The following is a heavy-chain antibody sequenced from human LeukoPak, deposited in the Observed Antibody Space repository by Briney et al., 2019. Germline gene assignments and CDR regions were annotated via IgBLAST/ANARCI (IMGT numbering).Heavy chain of an antibody. CDR2: IYSGGST. Sequence: GGSLRLSCAASGFTVSSNYMSWVRQAPGEGLEWVSVIYSGGSTYYADSVKGRFTISRDNSKNTLYLQMNSLRAEDTAVYYCATDRNSGKYYDYWGQGTLVTVSS. V-gene: IGHV3-53*01. J-gene: IGHJ4*02. D-gene: IGHD1-26*01. CDR3: ATDRNSGKYYDY. CDR1: GFTVSSNY.